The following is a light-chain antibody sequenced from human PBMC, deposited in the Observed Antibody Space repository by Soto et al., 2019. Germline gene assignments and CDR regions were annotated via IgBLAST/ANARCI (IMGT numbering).Light chain of an antibody. Sequence: VRTHAASGYGVPGQGLPIFCTGTSSEFGGYNYVSWYQQHPGKAPKLMIYDVSNRPSGVSNRFSGSKSGNTASLTISGLQAEDEADYYCSSYTSSSTPYVFGTGTKVTVL. J-gene: IGLJ1*01. CDR2: DVS. V-gene: IGLV2-14*01. CDR3: SSYTSSSTPYV. CDR1: SSEFGGYNY.